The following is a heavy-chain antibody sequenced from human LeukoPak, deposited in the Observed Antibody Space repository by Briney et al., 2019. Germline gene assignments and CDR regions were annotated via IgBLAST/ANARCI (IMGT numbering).Heavy chain of an antibody. V-gene: IGHV3-21*01. CDR1: GFTFSTYS. D-gene: IGHD1-26*01. CDR3: ARITSGRSTYYFDY. J-gene: IGHJ4*02. CDR2: ISRTSSYI. Sequence: PGGSLRLSCAASGFTFSTYSINWVRQAPGEGLEWVSSISRTSSYIYYADSVKGRFTISRDNAKNSLYLQMNNLRAEDTAVYYCARITSGRSTYYFDYWGQGTLVTVSS.